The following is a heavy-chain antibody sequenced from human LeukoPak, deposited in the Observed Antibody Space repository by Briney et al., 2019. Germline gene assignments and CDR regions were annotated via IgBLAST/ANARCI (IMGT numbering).Heavy chain of an antibody. CDR3: ARESRLLDAFDI. D-gene: IGHD3/OR15-3a*01. J-gene: IGHJ3*02. CDR2: IYSGGST. Sequence: SGGSLRLSCAASGFTVSSNYMSWVRQAPGKGLEWVSVIYSGGSTYYADSVKGRFTISRDNSKNTLYLQMNSLRAEDTAVYYCARESRLLDAFDIWGQGTMVTVSS. V-gene: IGHV3-53*01. CDR1: GFTVSSNY.